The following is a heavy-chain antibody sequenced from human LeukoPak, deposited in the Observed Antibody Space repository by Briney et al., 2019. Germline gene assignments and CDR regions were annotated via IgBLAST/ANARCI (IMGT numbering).Heavy chain of an antibody. J-gene: IGHJ5*02. CDR1: SGSIGSSSNY. D-gene: IGHD2-8*01. CDR2: VYYSGST. V-gene: IGHV4-39*01. CDR3: ARASFNVVFGNWFDP. Sequence: SETLSLTCTVSSGSIGSSSNYWGWIRQAPGKGLEWIGNVYYSGSTFYNPSLKSRVTISVDTSKNQFSLKLRSVTAADTAIYYCARASFNVVFGNWFDPWGQGTLVTVSS.